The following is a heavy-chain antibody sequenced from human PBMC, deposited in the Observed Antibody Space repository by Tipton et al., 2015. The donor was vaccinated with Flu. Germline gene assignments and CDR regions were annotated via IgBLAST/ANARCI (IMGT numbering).Heavy chain of an antibody. D-gene: IGHD2-2*01. Sequence: TLSLTCTVSGGSISSSSYYWGWIRQPPGKGLEWIGGIYYSGSTYYNPSLKSRVTISVDTSKNQFSLKLSSVTAADTAVYYCARRVVVPAAIYFDYWGQGTLVTVSS. J-gene: IGHJ4*02. CDR3: ARRVVVPAAIYFDY. CDR2: IYYSGST. V-gene: IGHV4-39*07. CDR1: GGSISSSSYY.